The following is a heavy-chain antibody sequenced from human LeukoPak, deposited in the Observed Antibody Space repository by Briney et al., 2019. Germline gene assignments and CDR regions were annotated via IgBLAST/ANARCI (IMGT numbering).Heavy chain of an antibody. J-gene: IGHJ6*02. CDR2: IWHDGSDK. D-gene: IGHD6-13*01. V-gene: IGHV3-30*18. CDR3: AKDGSSRWYYGMDV. CDR1: GFIFSSYG. Sequence: PGRSLRLSCAAFGFIFSSYGMHWVRQAPGKGLEWVAIIWHDGSDKYYADSVKGRFTISRDNSKNTLYLQMNSLRAEDTAVYYCAKDGSSRWYYGMDVWGQGTTVTVSS.